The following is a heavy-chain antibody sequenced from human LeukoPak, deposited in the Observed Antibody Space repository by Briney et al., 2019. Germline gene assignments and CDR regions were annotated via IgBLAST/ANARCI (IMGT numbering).Heavy chain of an antibody. Sequence: ASVTVSCKASGYTFTSYGMHWVRQAPGQRLEWMGWINAGNGNTKYSQKFQGRVTITRDTSASTAYMELSSLRSEDTAVYYCARDPYDYGDYAFDYWGQGTLVTVSS. CDR2: INAGNGNT. CDR3: ARDPYDYGDYAFDY. D-gene: IGHD4-17*01. J-gene: IGHJ4*02. V-gene: IGHV1-3*01. CDR1: GYTFTSYG.